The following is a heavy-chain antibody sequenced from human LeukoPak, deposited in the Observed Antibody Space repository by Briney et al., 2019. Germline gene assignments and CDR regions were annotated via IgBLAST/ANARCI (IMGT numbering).Heavy chain of an antibody. CDR3: ARSHQLLGYGMDV. J-gene: IGHJ6*02. CDR2: IKQDGSEK. CDR1: GFTFSDYW. V-gene: IGHV3-7*01. Sequence: PGGSLRLSCAASGFTFSDYWMTWVRQAPGKGLEWVANIKQDGSEKYYVDSVKGRFTISRDNAKNSLYLQMNSLRAEDMAVYYCARSHQLLGYGMDVWGQGTTVTVSS. D-gene: IGHD2-2*01.